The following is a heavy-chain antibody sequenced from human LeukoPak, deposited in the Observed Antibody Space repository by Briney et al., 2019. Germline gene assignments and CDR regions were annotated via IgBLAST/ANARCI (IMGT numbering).Heavy chain of an antibody. CDR1: GFIFKNFG. V-gene: IGHV3-30*02. D-gene: IGHD2-21*01. CDR2: IRYDGSRT. CDR3: ARLSYWVFEI. Sequence: PGGSLRLPCAASGFIFKNFGMYWVRQAPGKGLEWVAFIRYDGSRTYYTDSVKGRFTISRDNSNNTLYLQMNSLRPEDTAVYFCARLSYWVFEIWGQGTMVTVSS. J-gene: IGHJ3*02.